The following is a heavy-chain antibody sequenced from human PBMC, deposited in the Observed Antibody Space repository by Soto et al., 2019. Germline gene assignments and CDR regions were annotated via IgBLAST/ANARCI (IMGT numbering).Heavy chain of an antibody. CDR1: GGSISSGGYY. CDR3: ASAAPGGYDILTGYYPGRDAFDI. V-gene: IGHV4-31*03. D-gene: IGHD3-9*01. Sequence: QVQLQESGPGLVKPSQTLSLTCTVSGGSISSGGYYWSWIRQHPGKGLEWIGYIYYSGSTYYNPSLKSRVTISVDTSKNQFSLKLSSVTAADTAVYYCASAAPGGYDILTGYYPGRDAFDIWGQGTMVTVSS. CDR2: IYYSGST. J-gene: IGHJ3*02.